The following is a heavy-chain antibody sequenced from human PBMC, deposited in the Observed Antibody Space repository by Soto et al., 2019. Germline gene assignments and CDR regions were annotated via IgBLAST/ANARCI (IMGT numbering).Heavy chain of an antibody. D-gene: IGHD2-15*01. J-gene: IGHJ4*02. CDR2: INAAKGDT. V-gene: IGHV1-3*01. CDR3: ASGTCSGSSSYSFHFDS. CDR1: GYTFTSYA. Sequence: QVQLVQSGAEVKKPGASVKISCRASGYTFTSYAMHWVRQAPGQRLEWMGWINAAKGDTNYSQKFQGRVTITRDPPATTAYMELSSLRAEDTAVYYCASGTCSGSSSYSFHFDSWGQGTLVPVSS.